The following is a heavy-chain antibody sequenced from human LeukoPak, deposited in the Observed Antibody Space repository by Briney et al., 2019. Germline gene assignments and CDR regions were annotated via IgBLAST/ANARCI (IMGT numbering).Heavy chain of an antibody. V-gene: IGHV3-21*01. CDR3: ARDPSSGWYLKGWFDP. D-gene: IGHD6-19*01. J-gene: IGHJ5*02. CDR1: GFTVSSNY. CDR2: ISSSSNYI. Sequence: QPGGSLRLSCAASGFTVSSNYMSWVRQAPGKGLEWVSSISSSSNYIYYADSVKGRFTISRDNAKNSLYLQMNSLRAEDTAVYYCARDPSSGWYLKGWFDPWGQGTLVTVSS.